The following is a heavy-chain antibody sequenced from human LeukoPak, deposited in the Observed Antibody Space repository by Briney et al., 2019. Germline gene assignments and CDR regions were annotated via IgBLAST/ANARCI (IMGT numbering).Heavy chain of an antibody. D-gene: IGHD3-3*01. V-gene: IGHV1-46*01. J-gene: IGHJ3*02. CDR1: GYTFTSYY. Sequence: ASVKVSCEASGYTFTSYYMHWLRQAPGQGLEWMGIINPSGGSTSYAQKFQGRVTMTRDTSTSTAYMELRSLRSDDTAVYYCARDSGGYSGYYTPLDAFDIWGQGTMVTVSS. CDR3: ARDSGGYSGYYTPLDAFDI. CDR2: INPSGGST.